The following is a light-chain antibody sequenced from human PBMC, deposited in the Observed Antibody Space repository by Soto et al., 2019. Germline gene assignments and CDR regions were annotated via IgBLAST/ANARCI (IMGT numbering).Light chain of an antibody. CDR1: HSLLHSNGFNY. V-gene: IGKV2-28*01. CDR2: LGS. J-gene: IGKJ2*01. Sequence: LVMSQSPLSLTVTPGQPASISCRSSHSLLHSNGFNYLDWYLQKPGQPPHLLIYLGSYRASGVPDRFRCSGSGTEFALSITRVEAEDVGIFYCMQALETPPTFGQGTK. CDR3: MQALETPPT.